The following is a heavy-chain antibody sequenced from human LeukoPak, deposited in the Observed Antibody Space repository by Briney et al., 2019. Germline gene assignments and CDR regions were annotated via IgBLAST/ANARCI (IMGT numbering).Heavy chain of an antibody. CDR1: GGSISSYY. V-gene: IGHV4-59*01. CDR3: ARGGSGYYYAY. J-gene: IGHJ4*02. D-gene: IGHD3-22*01. Sequence: SETLSLTCTVSGGSISSYYWSWIRQPPGKGLEWIGYIYYSGSTNYNPSLKSRVTISVDMSKNQFSLKLSSVTAADTAVYYCARGGSGYYYAYWGQGTLVTVSS. CDR2: IYYSGST.